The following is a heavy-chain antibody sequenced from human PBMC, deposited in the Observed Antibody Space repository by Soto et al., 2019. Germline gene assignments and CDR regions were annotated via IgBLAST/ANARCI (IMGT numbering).Heavy chain of an antibody. V-gene: IGHV4-59*01. Sequence: SETLSLTCTVSGGSISSYYWSWIRQPPGKGLEWIGYIYYSGSTNYNPSLKSRVTISVDTSKNQFSLKLSSVTAADTAVYYCARAYTPRGYYYYGSGSYYHYYYGMDIWGQGTTVTVSS. J-gene: IGHJ6*02. D-gene: IGHD3-10*01. CDR1: GGSISSYY. CDR3: ARAYTPRGYYYYGSGSYYHYYYGMDI. CDR2: IYYSGST.